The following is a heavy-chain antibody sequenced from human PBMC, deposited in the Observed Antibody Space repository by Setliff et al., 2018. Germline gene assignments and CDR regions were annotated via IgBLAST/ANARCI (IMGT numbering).Heavy chain of an antibody. CDR1: GFTFSSYA. D-gene: IGHD3-9*01. Sequence: LRLSCAASGFTFSSYAMHWVRQAPGKGLEWVAVITYDGSNKFYADSVRGRFTISRDISKNTVFLQMNSLTTDDTAVYYCAKVDQFDLEGLDYWGQGALVTVSS. CDR3: AKVDQFDLEGLDY. J-gene: IGHJ4*02. CDR2: ITYDGSNK. V-gene: IGHV3-30*01.